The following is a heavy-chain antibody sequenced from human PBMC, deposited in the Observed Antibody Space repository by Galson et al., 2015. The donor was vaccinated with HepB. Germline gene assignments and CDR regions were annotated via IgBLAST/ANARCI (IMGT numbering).Heavy chain of an antibody. Sequence: SLRLSCAASGFILSHNAMSWVRQAPGKGLEWVSEISGSGGSPHYADSVKGRFTISTDSSKNTLYLQMNNLRAEDTAVYYCAKQNRSGWFESWGQGTQVTVSS. CDR1: GFILSHNA. J-gene: IGHJ5*01. CDR3: AKQNRSGWFES. D-gene: IGHD3-22*01. CDR2: ISGSGGSP. V-gene: IGHV3-23*01.